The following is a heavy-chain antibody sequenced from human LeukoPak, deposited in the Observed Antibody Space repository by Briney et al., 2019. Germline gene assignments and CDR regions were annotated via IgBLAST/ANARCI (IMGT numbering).Heavy chain of an antibody. V-gene: IGHV3-23*01. CDR2: ISGRGDHK. CDR1: EFTFNSYG. CDR3: AKDALNNYYDSSGYFDY. D-gene: IGHD3-22*01. Sequence: GGSLRLSCAGSEFTFNSYGMSWVRQAPGKGLEWVSGISGRGDHKYYADSVKGRFTISRDNSKNMLYLQMNSLRAEDTAVYYCAKDALNNYYDSSGYFDYWGQGTLVTVS. J-gene: IGHJ4*02.